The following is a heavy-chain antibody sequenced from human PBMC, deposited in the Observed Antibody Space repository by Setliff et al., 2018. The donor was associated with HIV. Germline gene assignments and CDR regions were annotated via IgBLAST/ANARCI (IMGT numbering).Heavy chain of an antibody. D-gene: IGHD5-12*01. J-gene: IGHJ6*03. V-gene: IGHV4-59*01. Sequence: SETLSLTCTVSGGSISSYYWSWIRQPPGKGLEWIGYIYYSGSTNYNPSLKSRVTISVDTSKNQFSLKLSSVTAADTAVYYCARGATLLPGYSDRWEYFYMDVWGKGTTVTVSS. CDR2: IYYSGST. CDR1: GGSISSYY. CDR3: ARGATLLPGYSDRWEYFYMDV.